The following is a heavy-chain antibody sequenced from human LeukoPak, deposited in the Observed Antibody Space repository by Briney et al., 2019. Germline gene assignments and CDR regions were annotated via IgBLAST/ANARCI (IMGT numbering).Heavy chain of an antibody. CDR2: INHSGST. Sequence: PSETLSLTCAVYGGSFSGYYWSWIRQPPGKGLEWIGEINHSGSTNYNPSLKSRVTISVDTSKNQFSLKLSSVTAADTAVYYCARGGRWLQAPRNFDYWGLGTLVTVSS. V-gene: IGHV4-34*01. CDR1: GGSFSGYY. D-gene: IGHD5-24*01. J-gene: IGHJ4*02. CDR3: ARGGRWLQAPRNFDY.